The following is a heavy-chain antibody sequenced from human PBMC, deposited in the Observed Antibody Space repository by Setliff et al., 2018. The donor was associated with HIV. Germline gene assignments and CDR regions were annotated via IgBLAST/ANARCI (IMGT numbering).Heavy chain of an antibody. D-gene: IGHD6-19*01. J-gene: IGHJ4*02. CDR3: ARLKAVVRYFDY. Sequence: SETLSLTCLVFGYSITNGNYWAWIRQSPGKGLEWIGSIYSTGHSYYNPSHTSRVTISVDTSKNHFSLKLSSVTAADTAVYYCARLKAVVRYFDYWGQGTLVTVSS. V-gene: IGHV4-38-2*01. CDR1: GYSITNGNY. CDR2: IYSTGHS.